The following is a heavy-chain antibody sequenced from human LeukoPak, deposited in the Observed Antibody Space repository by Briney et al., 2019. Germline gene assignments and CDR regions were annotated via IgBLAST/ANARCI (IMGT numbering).Heavy chain of an antibody. V-gene: IGHV1-18*01. CDR1: GYTFTSYG. Sequence: ASVKVSCMASGYTFTSYGISWVRQAPGQGLEWMGWISAYNGNTNYAQKLQGRVTMTTDTSTSTAYMELRSLRSDDTAVYYCARARYYYDSRAWFDPWGQGTLVTVSS. CDR2: ISAYNGNT. J-gene: IGHJ5*02. CDR3: ARARYYYDSRAWFDP. D-gene: IGHD3-22*01.